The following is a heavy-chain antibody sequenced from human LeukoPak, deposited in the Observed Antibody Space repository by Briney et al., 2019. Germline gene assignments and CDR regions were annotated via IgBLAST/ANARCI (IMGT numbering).Heavy chain of an antibody. V-gene: IGHV3-74*01. CDR3: ARSRMVRERIRFYYFDY. Sequence: PGGSLRLSCVASGFTFSNYWMHWVRQPPGKGLVWVSRIYVDGRTTNYADSVKGRFTISRDNAKNSLYLQMNSLRDEDTAVYYCARSRMVRERIRFYYFDYWGQGTLVTVSS. D-gene: IGHD3-10*01. CDR1: GFTFSNYW. CDR2: IYVDGRTT. J-gene: IGHJ4*02.